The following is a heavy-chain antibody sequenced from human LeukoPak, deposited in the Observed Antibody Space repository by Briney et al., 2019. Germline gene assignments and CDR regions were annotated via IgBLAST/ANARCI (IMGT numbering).Heavy chain of an antibody. CDR3: ARDSLRFDP. CDR2: IKQDGSEK. Sequence: PGGSLRLSCAASGFTFSNYAMRWVRRAPGKGLEWVANIKQDGSEKYYVDSVKGRFTISRDNAKNSLYLQMNSLRAEDTAVYYCARDSLRFDPWGQGTLVTVSS. V-gene: IGHV3-7*01. J-gene: IGHJ5*02. CDR1: GFTFSNYA. D-gene: IGHD3-16*01.